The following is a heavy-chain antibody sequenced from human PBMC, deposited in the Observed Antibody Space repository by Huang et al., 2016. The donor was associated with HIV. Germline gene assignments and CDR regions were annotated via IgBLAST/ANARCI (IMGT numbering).Heavy chain of an antibody. D-gene: IGHD3-3*01. CDR2: MNTNNGNP. V-gene: IGHV7-4-1*02. CDR1: GYSLTSYP. J-gene: IGHJ4*02. Sequence: QAHLVQSGSELKKPGASVQVSCKASGYSLTSYPMSWVRQAPGQGLEWMGGMNTNNGNPTYAQCITGRFVFSLDNSVSTAYLKISSLKSEDTAIYYCAKDMVFGVDPYYFDTWGQGTLVTVCS. CDR3: AKDMVFGVDPYYFDT.